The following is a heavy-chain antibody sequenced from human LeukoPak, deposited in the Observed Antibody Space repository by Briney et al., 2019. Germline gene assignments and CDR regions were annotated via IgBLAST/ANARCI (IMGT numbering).Heavy chain of an antibody. V-gene: IGHV4-59*01. CDR3: ARGFYYDSSEDAFDI. D-gene: IGHD3-22*01. Sequence: KSSETLFLTCTVSGGSISSYYWSWIRQPPGKGLEWIGYIYYSGSTNYNPSLKSRVTISVDTSKNQFSLKLSSVTAADTAVYYCARGFYYDSSEDAFDIWGQGTMVTVSS. J-gene: IGHJ3*02. CDR2: IYYSGST. CDR1: GGSISSYY.